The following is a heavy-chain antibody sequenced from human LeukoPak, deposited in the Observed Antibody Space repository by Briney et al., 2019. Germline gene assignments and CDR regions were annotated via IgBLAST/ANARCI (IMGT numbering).Heavy chain of an antibody. CDR1: GGSVSSGSYY. CDR2: IYYSGNA. Sequence: SETLSLTCTVSGGSVSSGSYYWSWIRQHPGKGLEWIGYIYYSGNAYYNPSLKSRVTISVDTSKNQFSLKLSSVTAADTAVYYCARAGYDSSGYSTYYFDYWGQGTLVTVSS. D-gene: IGHD3-22*01. V-gene: IGHV4-31*03. CDR3: ARAGYDSSGYSTYYFDY. J-gene: IGHJ4*02.